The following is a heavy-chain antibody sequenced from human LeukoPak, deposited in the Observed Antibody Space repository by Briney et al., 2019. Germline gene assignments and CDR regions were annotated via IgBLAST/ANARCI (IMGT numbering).Heavy chain of an antibody. CDR2: IYHSGST. Sequence: SETLSLTCAVSGGSISSSNWWSWVRQPPGKGLEWIGEIYHSGSTNYNPSLKSRVTISVDKSKNQFSLKLSSVTAADTAVYYCATHNCSSTSCYPGDDAFDIWGQGTMVTVSS. J-gene: IGHJ3*02. CDR1: GGSISSSNW. D-gene: IGHD2-2*01. V-gene: IGHV4-4*02. CDR3: ATHNCSSTSCYPGDDAFDI.